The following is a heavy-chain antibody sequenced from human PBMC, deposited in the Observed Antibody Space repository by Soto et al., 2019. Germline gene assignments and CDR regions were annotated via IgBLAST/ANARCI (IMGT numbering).Heavy chain of an antibody. CDR3: TRELISAYYFDY. CDR1: VITCSTYE. D-gene: IGHD3-10*01. CDR2: ISSSGRTK. Sequence: SLRPSCLASVITCSTYEVNWVRQAPGKGLEWVSYISSSGRTKYYADSVKGRFTISRDDAKNSVYLQMNSLRAEDAALYYCTRELISAYYFDYWGQGTLVTVSS. J-gene: IGHJ4*01. V-gene: IGHV3-48*03.